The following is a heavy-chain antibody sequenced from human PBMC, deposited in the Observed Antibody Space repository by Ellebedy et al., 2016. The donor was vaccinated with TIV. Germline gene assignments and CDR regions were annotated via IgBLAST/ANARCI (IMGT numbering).Heavy chain of an antibody. D-gene: IGHD6-6*01. CDR2: ITSSGDST. V-gene: IGHV3-23*01. J-gene: IGHJ1*01. CDR3: MFKGLSARLY. CDR1: GFTLHHYA. Sequence: GESLKISCAASGFTLHHYAMIWVRQPPGKGLEWVSGITSSGDSTYYADSVKGQFTISRDNSNNTSFLQVNSRGAEDTVVYYCMFKGLSARLYWGQGTLVTVSS.